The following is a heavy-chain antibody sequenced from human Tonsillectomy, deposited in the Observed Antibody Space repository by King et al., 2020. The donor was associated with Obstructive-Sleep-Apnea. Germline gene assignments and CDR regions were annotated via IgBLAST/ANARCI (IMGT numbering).Heavy chain of an antibody. Sequence: VQLQESGPGLVKPSETLSLTCTVSGGSISSYYWSWIRQPPGKGLEWIGYIYYSGSTNYNPSLKSRVTISVDTSKNQFSLKLSSVTAADTAVYYCARDGDSSGFFDYWGQGTLVTVSS. V-gene: IGHV4-59*01. D-gene: IGHD6-19*01. CDR3: ARDGDSSGFFDY. CDR2: IYYSGST. J-gene: IGHJ4*02. CDR1: GGSISSYY.